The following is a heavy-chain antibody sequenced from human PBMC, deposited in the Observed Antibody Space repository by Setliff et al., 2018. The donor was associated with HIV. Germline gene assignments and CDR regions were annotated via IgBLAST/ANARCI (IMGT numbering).Heavy chain of an antibody. CDR3: AALKGYSYGRGCFDP. CDR1: GFTFNGYS. V-gene: IGHV3-23*01. J-gene: IGHJ5*02. Sequence: PGGSLRLSCTVSGFTFNGYSMNWVRQAPGKGLEWVSGITGSGDNTYYADSVKGRFTISRDNSKNTLYLQMNSLRPEDTAVYYCAALKGYSYGRGCFDPWGQGTLVTVSS. D-gene: IGHD5-18*01. CDR2: ITGSGDNT.